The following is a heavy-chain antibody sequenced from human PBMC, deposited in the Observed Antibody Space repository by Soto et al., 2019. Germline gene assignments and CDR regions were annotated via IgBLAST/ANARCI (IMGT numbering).Heavy chain of an antibody. V-gene: IGHV5-51*01. J-gene: IGHJ6*02. CDR1: GYSFTSYW. CDR3: ARAYCSGGSCYPPYYYYGMDV. D-gene: IGHD2-15*01. CDR2: IYPGDSDT. Sequence: GESLKISCKGSGYSFTSYWIGWVRQMPGKGLEWMGIIYPGDSDTRYSPSFQGQVTISADKSISTAYLQWSSLKASGTAMYYCARAYCSGGSCYPPYYYYGMDVWGQGTTVTVSS.